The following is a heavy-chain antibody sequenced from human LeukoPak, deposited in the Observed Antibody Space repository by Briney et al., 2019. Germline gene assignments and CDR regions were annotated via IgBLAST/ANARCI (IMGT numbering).Heavy chain of an antibody. Sequence: ASVKVSCKASGYTFTSYDINWVRQATGQGLEWMGWMNPNSGNTGYAQRFQGRVTMTRNTSISTAYMELSSLRSEDTAVYYCARRGTTYTAFDYWGQGTLVTVSS. J-gene: IGHJ4*02. CDR1: GYTFTSYD. CDR3: ARRGTTYTAFDY. V-gene: IGHV1-8*01. D-gene: IGHD3-16*01. CDR2: MNPNSGNT.